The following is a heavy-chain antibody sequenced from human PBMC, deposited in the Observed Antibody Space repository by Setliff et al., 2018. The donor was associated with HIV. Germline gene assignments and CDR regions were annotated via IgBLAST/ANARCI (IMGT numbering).Heavy chain of an antibody. CDR3: GRDRLSLKMGGDY. D-gene: IGHD3-16*01. J-gene: IGHJ4*02. V-gene: IGHV3-30*10. CDR1: GSGFSNFA. Sequence: PGGSLRLSCVASGSGFSNFAMHWVRQAPGKGVEWVSVISYDGSRTYYIDSVKGRFTISRDNSKNTLYLQLNSLRPEDTGVYYCGRDRLSLKMGGDYWGQGTLVTVSS. CDR2: ISYDGSRT.